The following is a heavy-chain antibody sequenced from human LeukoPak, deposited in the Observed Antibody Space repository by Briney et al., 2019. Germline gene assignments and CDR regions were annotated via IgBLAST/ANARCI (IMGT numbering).Heavy chain of an antibody. D-gene: IGHD2-15*01. CDR3: ASGEDIVVVVAATHDRGYMDV. J-gene: IGHJ6*03. CDR2: ISYDGSNK. Sequence: GRSLRLSCAASGFTFSSYAMHWVRQAPGKGLEWVAVISYDGSNKYYADSVKGRFTISRDNSKNTLYLQMNSLRAEDTAVYYCASGEDIVVVVAATHDRGYMDVWGKGTTVTVSS. V-gene: IGHV3-30*01. CDR1: GFTFSSYA.